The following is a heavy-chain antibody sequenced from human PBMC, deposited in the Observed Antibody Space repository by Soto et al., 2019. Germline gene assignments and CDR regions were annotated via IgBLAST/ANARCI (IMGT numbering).Heavy chain of an antibody. Sequence: GGSLRLSCTASGFTFGDYAMSWFRQAPGKGLEWVGFIRSKAYGGTTEYAASVKGRFTISRDDSKSIAYLQMNSLTTEDTAVYYCTRDSKLALYYYDSSGYYSNWFDPWAQGTLVTVSS. CDR3: TRDSKLALYYYDSSGYYSNWFDP. CDR2: IRSKAYGGTT. CDR1: GFTFGDYA. D-gene: IGHD3-22*01. V-gene: IGHV3-49*03. J-gene: IGHJ5*02.